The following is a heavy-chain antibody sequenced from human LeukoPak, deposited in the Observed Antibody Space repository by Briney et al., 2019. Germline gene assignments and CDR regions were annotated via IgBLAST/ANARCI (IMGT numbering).Heavy chain of an antibody. V-gene: IGHV4-4*07. Sequence: SETLSLTCTVSGGSISSYFWSWIRQPAGKGLEWIGRIYTSGSTNYNPSLKSRVTISVDTSKNQFSLKLSSVTAADTAVYYCARDLSYSGRPYAYFDYWGQGTLVTVSS. CDR1: GGSISSYF. CDR3: ARDLSYSGRPYAYFDY. D-gene: IGHD1-26*01. CDR2: IYTSGST. J-gene: IGHJ4*02.